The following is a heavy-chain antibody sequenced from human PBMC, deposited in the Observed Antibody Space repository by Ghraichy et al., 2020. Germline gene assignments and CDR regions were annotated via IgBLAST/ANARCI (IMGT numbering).Heavy chain of an antibody. CDR3: ATARYCAGGSCPRYFDS. Sequence: SQTLSLTCDVYGESFSAYFRSWIRQPPGKVLEWIGEINHGGSTNYNPSLKRRVTISVDTSKNQFSLRLSSVTAADTAVYYCATARYCAGGSCPRYFDSWGQGTLVTVSS. J-gene: IGHJ4*02. D-gene: IGHD2-15*01. V-gene: IGHV4-34*01. CDR2: INHGGST. CDR1: GESFSAYF.